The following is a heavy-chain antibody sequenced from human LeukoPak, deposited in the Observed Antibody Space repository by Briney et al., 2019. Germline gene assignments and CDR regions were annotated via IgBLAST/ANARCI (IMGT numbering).Heavy chain of an antibody. CDR1: GFTFSHYA. CDR2: ISGSGGST. J-gene: IGHJ3*02. Sequence: GGSLRLSCAASGFTFSHYAMSWVRQAPGKGLNWVSGISGSGGSTYYADSVKGRFTVSRDNSKNTVYLQMNSLRAEDTAVYYCAKDGGGSTNWFAFDIWGQGTMVTVSS. CDR3: AKDGGGSTNWFAFDI. D-gene: IGHD2-15*01. V-gene: IGHV3-23*01.